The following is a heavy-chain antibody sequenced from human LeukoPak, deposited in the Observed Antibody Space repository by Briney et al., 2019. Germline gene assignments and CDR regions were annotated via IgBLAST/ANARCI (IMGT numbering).Heavy chain of an antibody. D-gene: IGHD5-18*01. CDR3: AREGGYSYGWYFDY. CDR1: GFTFSSYS. CDR2: ISSSSSYI. J-gene: IGHJ4*02. V-gene: IGHV3-21*01. Sequence: GGSLRLSCAVSGFTFSSYSMNWVRQAPGKGLEWVSSISSSSSYIYYADSVKGRFTISRDNAKNSLYLQMNSLRAEDTAVYYCAREGGYSYGWYFDYWGQGTLVTVSS.